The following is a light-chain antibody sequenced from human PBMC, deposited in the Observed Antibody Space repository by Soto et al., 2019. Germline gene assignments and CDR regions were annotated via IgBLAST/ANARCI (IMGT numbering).Light chain of an antibody. J-gene: IGKJ2*01. CDR3: QQYYAIPYT. Sequence: DIVMTQSPDSLAVSLGERATINCKSSQSVLYSSNNKNYLAWYQQQPGQPPKLLIYWASTRESGVPDRFSGSGSGTEFTLTISSLQAEDVAIYYCQQYYAIPYTFGQGTKLEIK. CDR2: WAS. CDR1: QSVLYSSNNKNY. V-gene: IGKV4-1*01.